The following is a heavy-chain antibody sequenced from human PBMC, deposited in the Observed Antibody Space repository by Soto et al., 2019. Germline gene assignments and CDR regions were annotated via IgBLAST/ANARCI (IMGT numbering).Heavy chain of an antibody. CDR2: ISYTGSTI. CDR1: VFTFSDYE. J-gene: IGHJ4*02. CDR3: ARGLRIYYDRSGLHY. D-gene: IGHD3-22*01. V-gene: IGHV3-48*03. Sequence: GGALRLSYAASVFTFSDYEMKWVRQTPVKGLEWVSYISYTGSTIYYADSVRGRFTISRDNSKNSLYLQMNGLRAEDTAVYYCARGLRIYYDRSGLHYWGQGTLVTVSS.